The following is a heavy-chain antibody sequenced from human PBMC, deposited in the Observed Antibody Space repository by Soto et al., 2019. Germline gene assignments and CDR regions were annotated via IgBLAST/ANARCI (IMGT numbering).Heavy chain of an antibody. J-gene: IGHJ6*02. V-gene: IGHV3-23*01. CDR2: ISPTGEQR. Sequence: PGGSLRLSCAASRFTFRNYGMSWVRQGPGKGLEWVSGISPTGEQRFYVDSVKGRFFISRDNSQNTLSLEMSNLRAHDTAVYYCAKRYGSGSCRDFISYYGMDIWGQGTSVNVSS. D-gene: IGHD3-10*01. CDR1: RFTFRNYG. CDR3: AKRYGSGSCRDFISYYGMDI.